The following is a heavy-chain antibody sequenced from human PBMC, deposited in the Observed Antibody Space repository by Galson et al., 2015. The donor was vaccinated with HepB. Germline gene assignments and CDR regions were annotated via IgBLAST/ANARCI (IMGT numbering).Heavy chain of an antibody. V-gene: IGHV3-11*06. CDR2: ISSSSSYT. D-gene: IGHD6-13*01. CDR3: ARGIPYSSSWYGGYYFDY. J-gene: IGHJ4*02. CDR1: GFTFSDYY. Sequence: SLRLSCAASGFTFSDYYMSWIRQAPGKGLEWVSYISSSSSYTNYADSVKGRFTISRDNAKNSLYLQMNSLRAEDTAVYYCARGIPYSSSWYGGYYFDYWGQGTLVTVSS.